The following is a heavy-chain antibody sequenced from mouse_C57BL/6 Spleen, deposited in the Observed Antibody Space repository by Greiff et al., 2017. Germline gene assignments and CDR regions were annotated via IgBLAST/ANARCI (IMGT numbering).Heavy chain of an antibody. V-gene: IGHV1-15*01. CDR1: GYTFTDYE. J-gene: IGHJ4*01. CDR2: IDPETGGT. D-gene: IGHD1-2*01. Sequence: QVQLQQSGAELVRPGASVTLSCKASGYTFTDYEMPWVKQTPVHGLEWIGAIDPETGGTAYNQKFKGKAILTADKSSSTAYMELRSLTSEDSAVYYCTRAVIDYYGPGLAMDYWGQGTSVTVSS. CDR3: TRAVIDYYGPGLAMDY.